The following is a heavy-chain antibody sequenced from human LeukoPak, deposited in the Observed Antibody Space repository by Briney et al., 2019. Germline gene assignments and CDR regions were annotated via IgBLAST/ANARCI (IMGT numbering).Heavy chain of an antibody. CDR1: GFTFSTYG. V-gene: IGHV3-33*01. Sequence: PGGSLRLSCAASGFTFSTYGMHWVRQAPGKGLEWVAVIWNDGSNKYYVDSVKGRFTISRDNSKNTLYLQMNGLRAEDTAVYYCASDQYYYDGSGYSIGSMHWGQGTLVTVSS. CDR2: IWNDGSNK. CDR3: ASDQYYYDGSGYSIGSMH. D-gene: IGHD3-22*01. J-gene: IGHJ4*02.